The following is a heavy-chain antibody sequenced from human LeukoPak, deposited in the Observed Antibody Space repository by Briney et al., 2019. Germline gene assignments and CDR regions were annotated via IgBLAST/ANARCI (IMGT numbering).Heavy chain of an antibody. CDR3: ARDLVYGYFDS. D-gene: IGHD3-10*01. CDR1: GHSISSGYY. Sequence: SETLSLTCTVSGHSISSGYYWGWIRQPPGKGLEWVGTIYHSGTTWYNPSLKSRVAISVDTSQNQFSLNLNSVTAADTAMYYCARDLVYGYFDSWGQGTLVTVSS. V-gene: IGHV4-38-2*02. CDR2: IYHSGTT. J-gene: IGHJ4*02.